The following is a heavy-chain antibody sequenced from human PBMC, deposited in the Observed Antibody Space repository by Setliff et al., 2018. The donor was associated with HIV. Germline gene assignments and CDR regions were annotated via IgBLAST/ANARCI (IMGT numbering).Heavy chain of an antibody. CDR1: GVSVSRDDYY. J-gene: IGHJ3*02. CDR2: ISYIGTT. Sequence: LSLTCTVSGVSVSRDDYYWSWIRQLPGKDLEWIAFISYIGTTFYNPSLKSRLTISRVPAKNQFSLKLSSVTAADTAAYYCARVVLLEPLTPGGTFDIWGQGTTVTVSS. V-gene: IGHV4-31*03. D-gene: IGHD3-16*01. CDR3: ARVVLLEPLTPGGTFDI.